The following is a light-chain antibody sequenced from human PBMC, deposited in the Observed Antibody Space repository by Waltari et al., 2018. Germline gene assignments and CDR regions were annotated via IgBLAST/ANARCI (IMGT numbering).Light chain of an antibody. Sequence: DIVMTQSPLSLPVTPGEPATISCRSSQSLLHRNGYNYLDWYLQKPWQSPQLLIYLGSNRASGVPDRFSGSGSGTDFTLKISRVEAEDVGVYYCMQALQTPWTFGHGTKVEIK. CDR2: LGS. J-gene: IGKJ1*01. V-gene: IGKV2-28*01. CDR3: MQALQTPWT. CDR1: QSLLHRNGYNY.